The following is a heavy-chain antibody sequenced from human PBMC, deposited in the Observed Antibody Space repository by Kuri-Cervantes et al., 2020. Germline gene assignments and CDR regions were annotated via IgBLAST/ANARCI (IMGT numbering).Heavy chain of an antibody. D-gene: IGHD3-22*01. CDR2: IIPIFGTA. CDR3: AREPLAYDSSGYHPKESPENDY. Sequence: SVKVSCKASGYTFTSYAMNWVRQAPGQGLEWMGGIIPIFGTANYAQKFQGRVTITADESTSTAYMELSSLRSEDTAVYYCAREPLAYDSSGYHPKESPENDYWGQGTLVTVSS. CDR1: GYTFTSYA. V-gene: IGHV1-69*13. J-gene: IGHJ4*02.